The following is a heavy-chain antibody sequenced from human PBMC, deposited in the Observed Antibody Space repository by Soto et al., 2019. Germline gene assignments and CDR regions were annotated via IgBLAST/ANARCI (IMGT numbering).Heavy chain of an antibody. CDR3: ARQVYYRSGSYSHYYYRMDV. Sequence: QVQLVQSGAEVKKPGSSVRVSCKASGGTFSSYAISWVRQAPGQGLEWMGGIIPIFGTANYAQKFQGRVTITADESTTTAYMELSSLTSHNTAVYYCARQVYYRSGSYSHYYYRMDVRGQGTTVTVTS. CDR2: IIPIFGTA. CDR1: GGTFSSYA. J-gene: IGHJ6*02. D-gene: IGHD3-10*01. V-gene: IGHV1-69*01.